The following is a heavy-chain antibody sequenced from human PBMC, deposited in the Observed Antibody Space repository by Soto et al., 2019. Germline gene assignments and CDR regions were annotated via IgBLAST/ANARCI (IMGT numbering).Heavy chain of an antibody. V-gene: IGHV3-23*01. J-gene: IGHJ6*02. Sequence: GGSLRLSCAASGFTFGTYAMSWVRQAPGKGLEWVSAISGGGGRTYYADSVKGRFTISRDNSKNTLFLQMNSLGAEDTAVYYCEKTVKFDMTTVTTNYYYGMDVWGQGTTVTVSS. CDR3: EKTVKFDMTTVTTNYYYGMDV. CDR1: GFTFGTYA. D-gene: IGHD4-4*01. CDR2: ISGGGGRT.